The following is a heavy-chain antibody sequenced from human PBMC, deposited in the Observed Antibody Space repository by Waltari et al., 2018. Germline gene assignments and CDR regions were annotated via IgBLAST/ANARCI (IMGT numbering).Heavy chain of an antibody. V-gene: IGHV3-53*01. J-gene: IGHJ3*02. CDR1: GFSVWSNY. D-gene: IGHD1-26*01. CDR3: ARAEGDFDAFDI. CDR2: IYSGGST. Sequence: QLVEFGGGLIQPGGSLRLSCSVFGFSVWSNYMTWVRRAPGKGLEWVSVIYSGGSTYYADSVKGRFSISRDKSKNALYLQMSTVGAEDTAVYYCARAEGDFDAFDIWGQGTMVTVSP.